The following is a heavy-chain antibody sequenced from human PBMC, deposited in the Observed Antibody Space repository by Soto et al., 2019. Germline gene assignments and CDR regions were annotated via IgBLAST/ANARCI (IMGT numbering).Heavy chain of an antibody. CDR1: GGSFSGYY. D-gene: IGHD3-3*01. V-gene: IGHV4-34*01. CDR3: ASLYYDFWSGYYYYGMDV. CDR2: INHSGST. Sequence: PSETLSLTCAVYGGSFSGYYWSWIRQPPGKGLEWIGEINHSGSTNYNPSLKSRVTISVDTSKNQFSLKLSSVTAADTAVYYCASLYYDFWSGYYYYGMDVWGQGTTVTVSS. J-gene: IGHJ6*02.